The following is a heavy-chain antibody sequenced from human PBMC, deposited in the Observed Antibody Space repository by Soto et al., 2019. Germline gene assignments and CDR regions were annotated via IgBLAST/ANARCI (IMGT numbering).Heavy chain of an antibody. CDR1: GGSISSSSYY. J-gene: IGHJ4*02. V-gene: IGHV4-39*01. CDR2: IYYSGST. D-gene: IGHD2-15*01. Sequence: QLQLQESGPGLVKPSETLSLTCTVSGGSISSSSYYWGWIRQPPGKGLEWIGSIYYSGSTYYNPSLKRRASISAETTKNQFTLRLSSVTAADSAVNSGVTLFTSYCSGGGCFGGTYYFDYWGQGTLVTVSS. CDR3: VTLFTSYCSGGGCFGGTYYFDY.